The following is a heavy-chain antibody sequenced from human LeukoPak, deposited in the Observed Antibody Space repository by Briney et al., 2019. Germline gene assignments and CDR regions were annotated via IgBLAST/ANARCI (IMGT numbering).Heavy chain of an antibody. V-gene: IGHV1-2*02. CDR2: INPNSGGT. CDR1: GYTFTGYY. CDR3: ARDNRGYDYVWGSYLDC. D-gene: IGHD3-16*02. Sequence: ASVKVSCKASGYTFTGYYMHWVRQAAGQGLEWMGWINPNSGGTNYAQKFQGRVTMTRDTSISTAYMELGRLRSDDTAVYYCARDNRGYDYVWGSYLDCWGQGTLVTVSS. J-gene: IGHJ4*02.